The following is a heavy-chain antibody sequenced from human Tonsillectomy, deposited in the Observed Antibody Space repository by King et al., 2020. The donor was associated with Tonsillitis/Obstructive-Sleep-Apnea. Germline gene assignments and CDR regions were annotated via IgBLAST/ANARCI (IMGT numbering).Heavy chain of an antibody. V-gene: IGHV5-51*01. J-gene: IGHJ4*02. D-gene: IGHD6-19*01. CDR3: ARSTYSSGSVVGDY. Sequence: VQLVQSGAEVKKPGESLKISCKGSGYSFTSYWIGWVRQMPGKGLEWRGIIYPVDSDTRDSPSFQGQGTISADKSIRTAYLQWSSLKASDTAMYYCARSTYSSGSVVGDYWGQGTLVTVSS. CDR2: IYPVDSDT. CDR1: GYSFTSYW.